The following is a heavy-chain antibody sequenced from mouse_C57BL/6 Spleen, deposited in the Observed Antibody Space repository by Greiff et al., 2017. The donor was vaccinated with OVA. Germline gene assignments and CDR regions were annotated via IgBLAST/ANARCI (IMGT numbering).Heavy chain of an antibody. D-gene: IGHD4-1*01. Sequence: VQLQQSGAELVKPGASVKLSCTASGFNIKDYYMHWVKQRTEQGLEWIGRLDPEDGETKYAPNFQGKATIPSDPSSNTAYLQLSSLTSEHTAVYYCARERVTGTSDMDYWGKGNSVTVSS. CDR1: GFNIKDYY. V-gene: IGHV14-2*01. J-gene: IGHJ4*01. CDR3: ARERVTGTSDMDY. CDR2: LDPEDGET.